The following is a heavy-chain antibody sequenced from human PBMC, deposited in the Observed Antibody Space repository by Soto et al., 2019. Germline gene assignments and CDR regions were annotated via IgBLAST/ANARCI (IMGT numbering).Heavy chain of an antibody. J-gene: IGHJ5*02. D-gene: IGHD2-15*01. V-gene: IGHV4-59*01. CDR2: IYYTGST. CDR3: ARARDCSGGTCYSWWFDP. CDR1: GGSISSYY. Sequence: QVRLQESGPGLVKPSETLSLTCTVSGGSISSYYWSWIRQPPGKGLEWIGHIYYTGSTSYNSSLKSRVTISVDTAKSQLSLKLSSVTPAATAVYYCARARDCSGGTCYSWWFDPWGQGTLVTVSS.